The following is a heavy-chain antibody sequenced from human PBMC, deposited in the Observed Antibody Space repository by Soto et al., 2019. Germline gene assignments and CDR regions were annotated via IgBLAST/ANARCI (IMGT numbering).Heavy chain of an antibody. V-gene: IGHV4-34*01. CDR3: ARGRKGNWNYVLALGGRFDP. J-gene: IGHJ5*02. CDR1: GGSFSGYY. Sequence: QVQLQQWGAGLLKPSETLSLTCAVYGGSFSGYYWSWIRQPPGKGLEWIGEINHSGSTNYNPSLKSRVTISVDTSKNQFSLKLSSVTAADTAVYYCARGRKGNWNYVLALGGRFDPWGQGTLVTVSS. D-gene: IGHD1-7*01. CDR2: INHSGST.